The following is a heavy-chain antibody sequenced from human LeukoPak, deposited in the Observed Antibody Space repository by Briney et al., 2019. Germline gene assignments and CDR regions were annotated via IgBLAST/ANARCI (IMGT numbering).Heavy chain of an antibody. CDR1: GFTLSSYS. CDR2: ISSSSSYI. D-gene: IGHD2-21*02. CDR3: ARLNVVTAMSFDY. V-gene: IGHV3-21*01. Sequence: GGSLRLSCAASGFTLSSYSMNWVRQAPGKGLEWVSSISSSSSYIYYADSVKGRFTISRDNAKNSLYLQMSSLRAEDTAVYYCARLNVVTAMSFDYWGQGTLVTVSS. J-gene: IGHJ4*02.